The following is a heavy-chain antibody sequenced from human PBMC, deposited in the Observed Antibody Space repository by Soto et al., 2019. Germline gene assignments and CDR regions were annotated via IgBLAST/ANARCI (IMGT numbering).Heavy chain of an antibody. Sequence: GGSLRLSCAASGFTFSSYAMSWVRQAPGKGLEWVSAISGSGGSTYYAASVKGRFTIYRDNSKNTLYLQMNSLRAEDTAVYYCANHNSATYYDFWRGYFAFDIWGQGTMVTVSS. CDR3: ANHNSATYYDFWRGYFAFDI. CDR1: GFTFSSYA. V-gene: IGHV3-23*01. D-gene: IGHD3-3*01. J-gene: IGHJ3*02. CDR2: ISGSGGST.